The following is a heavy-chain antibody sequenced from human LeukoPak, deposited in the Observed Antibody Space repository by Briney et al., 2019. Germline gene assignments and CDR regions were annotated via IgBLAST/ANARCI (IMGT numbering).Heavy chain of an antibody. CDR1: GGSLSSYY. CDR3: ARSGSSWYEYFQH. Sequence: PSETLSLTCTVSGGSLSSYYWSWIRQPPAKGLEWIGYIYYSGSTNYNPSLKSRVTISVDTSKKQFSLKLSSVTAADTAVYYCARSGSSWYEYFQHWGQGTLVTVSS. D-gene: IGHD6-13*01. J-gene: IGHJ1*01. CDR2: IYYSGST. V-gene: IGHV4-59*08.